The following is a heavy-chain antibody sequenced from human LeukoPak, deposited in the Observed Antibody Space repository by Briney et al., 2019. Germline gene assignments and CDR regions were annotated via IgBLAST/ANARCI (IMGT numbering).Heavy chain of an antibody. V-gene: IGHV5-51*01. J-gene: IGHJ2*01. Sequence: GESLTISCQGSGYDFSTSWIAWVRQAPGKGLEWVGSIYIGDSDPRYSPSFQGHVTMSADKSVNTASLQWNSLQGSDTGVYFCAKVKSFGYWFFDIWGRGTLVAVSS. CDR2: IYIGDSDP. CDR3: AKVKSFGYWFFDI. CDR1: GYDFSTSW. D-gene: IGHD3-16*01.